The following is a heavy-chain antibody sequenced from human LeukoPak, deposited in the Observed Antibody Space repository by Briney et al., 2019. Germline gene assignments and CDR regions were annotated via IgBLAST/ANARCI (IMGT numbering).Heavy chain of an antibody. CDR1: GGSISSYY. D-gene: IGHD3-3*01. CDR3: ASLRERSYYARGFDY. J-gene: IGHJ4*02. CDR2: IYYSGSI. Sequence: PSETLSLTCTVSGGSISSYYWGWIRQPPGKGLEWIGSIYYSGSIYYNPSLKSRVTISVDTSKNQFSLKLSSVTAANTAVYYCASLRERSYYARGFDYWGQGTLVTVSS. V-gene: IGHV4-39*01.